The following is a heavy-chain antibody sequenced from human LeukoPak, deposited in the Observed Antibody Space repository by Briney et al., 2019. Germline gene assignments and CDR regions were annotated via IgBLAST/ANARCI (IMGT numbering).Heavy chain of an antibody. CDR2: INPNSGGT. Sequence: ASVKVSCKASGYTFTGYYMHWVRQAPGQGLELMGCINPNSGGTNYSQKFQGRVTMTRDTSISTGYMELSRLRSDDTAVYYCASTVIPAALYYYGMDVWGQETTVTVSS. CDR1: GYTFTGYY. J-gene: IGHJ6*02. CDR3: ASTVIPAALYYYGMDV. V-gene: IGHV1-2*02. D-gene: IGHD2-2*01.